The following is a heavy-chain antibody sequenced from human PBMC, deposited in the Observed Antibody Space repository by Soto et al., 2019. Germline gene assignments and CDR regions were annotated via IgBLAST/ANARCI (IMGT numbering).Heavy chain of an antibody. CDR2: IYHSGST. V-gene: IGHV4-4*03. D-gene: IGHD2-15*01. CDR3: AMLDLGYCSGGSCYGGWFDP. CDR1: GGSISSSNW. Sequence: LRETLSLTCAVSGGSISSSNWWSWVRQPPGKGLEWIGEIYHSGSTNYNPSLKSRVTISVDKSKNQFSLKLSSVTAADTAVYYCAMLDLGYCSGGSCYGGWFDPWGQGTLATVSS. J-gene: IGHJ5*02.